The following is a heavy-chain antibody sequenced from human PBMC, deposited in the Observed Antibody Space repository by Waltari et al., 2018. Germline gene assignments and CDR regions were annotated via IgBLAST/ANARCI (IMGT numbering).Heavy chain of an antibody. Sequence: QVQLQESGPGLVKPSGTLSLTCAVSGGSISSSNWWSWVRQTPGKGREGIGEICHRGSTNYNPCLKCRVTRAVDKSKNQCSLKLSSVTAADTAVYYWASRIVRVRRVYFQHWGQGTLVTVSS. CDR1: GGSISSSNW. CDR2: ICHRGST. D-gene: IGHD3-10*01. V-gene: IGHV4-4*02. CDR3: ASRIVRVRRVYFQH. J-gene: IGHJ1*01.